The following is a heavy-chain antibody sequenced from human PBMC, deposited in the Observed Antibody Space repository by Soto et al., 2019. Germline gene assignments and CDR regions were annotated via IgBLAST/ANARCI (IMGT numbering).Heavy chain of an antibody. CDR1: GFTFSSYW. CDR3: ASGTLYYYDSSGYGY. D-gene: IGHD3-22*01. J-gene: IGHJ4*02. CDR2: INSDGSST. V-gene: IGHV3-74*01. Sequence: PGGSLRLSCAASGFTFSSYWMHWVRQAPGKGLVWVSRINSDGSSTSYADSVKGRFTISRDNAKNTLYLQMNSLRAEDTAVYYCASGTLYYYDSSGYGYWGQGTLVTVSS.